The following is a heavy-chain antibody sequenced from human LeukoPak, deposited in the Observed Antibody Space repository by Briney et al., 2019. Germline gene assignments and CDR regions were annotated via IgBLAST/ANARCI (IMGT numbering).Heavy chain of an antibody. CDR1: GYTFTGYY. CDR3: ARGYNWNYGFGYYGMDV. D-gene: IGHD1-7*01. J-gene: IGHJ6*02. V-gene: IGHV1-2*02. Sequence: ASVKVSCKASGYTFTGYYMHWVRQAPGRGLEWMGWINPNSGGTNYAQKFQGRVTMTRDTSISTAYMELSRLRSDDTAVYYCARGYNWNYGFGYYGMDVWGQGTTVTVSS. CDR2: INPNSGGT.